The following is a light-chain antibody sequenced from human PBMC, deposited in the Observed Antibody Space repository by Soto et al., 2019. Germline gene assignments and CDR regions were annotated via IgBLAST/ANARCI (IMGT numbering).Light chain of an antibody. V-gene: IGKV1-39*01. CDR2: AAS. J-gene: IGKJ1*01. CDR3: QQSYSTTWT. Sequence: IRMTYSPSPLSASIGDRVTITCRASQGISTYLNWYQQKPGKAPKLLIYAASSLQSGVPSRFSGSGSETDFTLTISSLQPEDFATYSCQQSYSTTWTFGQGTKVDI. CDR1: QGISTY.